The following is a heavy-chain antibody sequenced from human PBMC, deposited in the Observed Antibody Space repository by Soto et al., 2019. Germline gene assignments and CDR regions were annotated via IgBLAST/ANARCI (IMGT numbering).Heavy chain of an antibody. CDR2: ISGSGGST. Sequence: EVQLLESGGGLVQPGGSLRLSCAASGFTFSSYVMSWVRQAPGKGLEWVSAISGSGGSTYYADSVKGRFTISRDNSKNTLYLQMNSLRAEDTAVYYCAKSCYGDYVCFDYWGQGTLVTVSS. J-gene: IGHJ4*02. V-gene: IGHV3-23*01. D-gene: IGHD4-17*01. CDR1: GFTFSSYV. CDR3: AKSCYGDYVCFDY.